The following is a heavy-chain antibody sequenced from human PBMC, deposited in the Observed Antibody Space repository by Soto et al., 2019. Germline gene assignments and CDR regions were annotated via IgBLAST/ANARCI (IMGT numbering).Heavy chain of an antibody. CDR1: GGYFSGYY. CDR2: INHSGST. J-gene: IGHJ5*02. CDR3: ARRVLMVYAMVWFDP. D-gene: IGHD2-8*01. V-gene: IGHV4-34*01. Sequence: PSETLSLTCAVYGGYFSGYYWSWIRQPPGKGLEWIGEINHSGSTNYNPSLKSRVTISVDTSKNQFSLKLSSVTAADTAVYYCARRVLMVYAMVWFDPWGQGTLVTVSS.